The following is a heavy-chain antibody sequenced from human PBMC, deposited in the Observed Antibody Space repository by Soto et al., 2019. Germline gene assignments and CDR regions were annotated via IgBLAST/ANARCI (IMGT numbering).Heavy chain of an antibody. CDR2: IYYSGST. V-gene: IGHV4-59*08. CDR3: ARLPYYDILTGYSLGYYYYYGMDV. J-gene: IGHJ6*02. CDR1: GGSISSYY. Sequence: TSETLSLTCTVSGGSISSYYWSWIRQPPGKGLEWIWYIYYSGSTNYNPSLKSRVTISVDTSKNQFSLKLSSVTAADTAVYYCARLPYYDILTGYSLGYYYYYGMDVWGQGTTVTVS. D-gene: IGHD3-9*01.